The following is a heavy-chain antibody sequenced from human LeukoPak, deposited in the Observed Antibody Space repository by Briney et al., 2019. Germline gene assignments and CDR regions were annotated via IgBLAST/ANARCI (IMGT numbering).Heavy chain of an antibody. CDR3: AELGITMIGGV. CDR1: GFTFTTYW. CDR2: IKQDGSEK. Sequence: GGSLRLSCAASGFTFTTYWMSWIRQTPKKGLEWVAHIKQDGSEKYYVDSVKGRFSISRDNANNSLYLQLNSLRAEDTAVYYCAELGITMIGGVWGKGTTVTISS. D-gene: IGHD3-10*02. J-gene: IGHJ6*04. V-gene: IGHV3-7*01.